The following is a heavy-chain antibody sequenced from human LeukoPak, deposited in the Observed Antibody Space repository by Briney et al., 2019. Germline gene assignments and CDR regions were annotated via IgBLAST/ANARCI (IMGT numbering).Heavy chain of an antibody. CDR2: IDSSGSNI. V-gene: IGHV3-48*04. Sequence: GGSLRLSCAASRFTFSSYGMNWVRQAPGKGLEWVSHIDSSGSNIYYTDSVKGRFTISRDNAKNSLYLQMNSLRVEDTAVYYCVRVAVGSYFPIDYWGQGTLVTVSS. CDR3: VRVAVGSYFPIDY. J-gene: IGHJ4*02. D-gene: IGHD1-26*01. CDR1: RFTFSSYG.